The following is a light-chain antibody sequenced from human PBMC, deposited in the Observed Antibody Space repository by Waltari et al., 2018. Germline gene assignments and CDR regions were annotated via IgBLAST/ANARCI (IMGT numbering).Light chain of an antibody. V-gene: IGLV1-51*01. CDR2: ANN. Sequence: QSVLTQPPSVSAAPGQTVTISCSGSSSDIGNNYVSWYQQLPGTAPKLLIFANNNRPSGSPDRFSGSKSGTSASLGITGLQTGDEADYYCGTCDGSLSDLVGGGTKLTVL. J-gene: IGLJ2*01. CDR1: SSDIGNNY. CDR3: GTCDGSLSDL.